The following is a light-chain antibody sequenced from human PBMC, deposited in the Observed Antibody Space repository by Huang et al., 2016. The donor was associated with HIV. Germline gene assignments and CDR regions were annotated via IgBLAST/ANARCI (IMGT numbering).Light chain of an antibody. V-gene: IGKV1-39*01. CDR2: GAS. CDR3: QQTYTFPA. Sequence: DIQLTQSPSSLSASVGDRVTTTCRASQTITTYLNWYQQKPGKAPHLLIYGASNLQSGVPSRFSGSGSGTDFTLIISGLQPEDFATYYCQQTYTFPAFGRGTKVEIK. CDR1: QTITTY. J-gene: IGKJ1*01.